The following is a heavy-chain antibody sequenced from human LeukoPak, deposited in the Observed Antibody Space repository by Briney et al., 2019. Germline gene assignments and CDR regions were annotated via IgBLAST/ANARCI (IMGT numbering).Heavy chain of an antibody. CDR2: INPNSGDT. Sequence: ASVKVSCKASGYTFTGYYMHWVRQAPGQGLEWMGWINPNSGDTNYAQKLQGRVTMTTDTSTSTAYMELRSLRSDDTAVYYCAGGEHSSGWYYFDYWGQGTLVTVSS. D-gene: IGHD6-19*01. V-gene: IGHV1-2*02. J-gene: IGHJ4*02. CDR3: AGGEHSSGWYYFDY. CDR1: GYTFTGYY.